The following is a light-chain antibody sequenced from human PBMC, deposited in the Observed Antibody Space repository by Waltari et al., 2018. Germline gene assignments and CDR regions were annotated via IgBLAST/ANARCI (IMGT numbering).Light chain of an antibody. CDR2: EVL. Sequence: QSALTQPASVSGSLGQSISISCSGTYSNVGSYDLVSWYHQRPGEAPKLLIYEVLKRPSGISNRFSGCKSGNAASLTISALQPEDEGTYYCCSYASSSPRLIFGGGTELSVL. CDR1: YSNVGSYDL. V-gene: IGLV2-23*02. J-gene: IGLJ2*01. CDR3: CSYASSSPRLI.